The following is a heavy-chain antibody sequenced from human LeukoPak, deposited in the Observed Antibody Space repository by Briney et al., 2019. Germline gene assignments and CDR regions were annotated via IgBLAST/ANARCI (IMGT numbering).Heavy chain of an antibody. CDR1: GYTFTRED. Sequence: ASVNVSCKASGYTFTREDISWVRQAPGQGLEWMGWISAYNGNTNYAQKLRGRVTMTTDTSTSTAYMELRSLRSDDTAVYYCARDVYSIAAAGTFDYWGQGTLVTVSS. CDR3: ARDVYSIAAAGTFDY. J-gene: IGHJ4*02. CDR2: ISAYNGNT. V-gene: IGHV1-18*01. D-gene: IGHD6-13*01.